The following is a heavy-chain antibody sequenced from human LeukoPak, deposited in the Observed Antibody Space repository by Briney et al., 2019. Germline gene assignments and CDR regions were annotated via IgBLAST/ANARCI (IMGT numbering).Heavy chain of an antibody. CDR1: GGSFSGYY. Sequence: KASETLSLTCAFYGGSFSGYYWSWIRQPPGKGLEWIGEINHSGSTNYNPSLKSRVTISVDTSKNQFSLKLSSVTAADTAVYYCARVPVNIWENWFDPWGQGTLVTVSS. V-gene: IGHV4-34*01. CDR3: ARVPVNIWENWFDP. J-gene: IGHJ5*02. D-gene: IGHD1-26*01. CDR2: INHSGST.